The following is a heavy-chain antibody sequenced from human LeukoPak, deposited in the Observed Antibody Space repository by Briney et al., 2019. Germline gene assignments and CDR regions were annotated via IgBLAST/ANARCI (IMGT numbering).Heavy chain of an antibody. Sequence: SETLSLTCTVSGASISTYYWSWIRLPAGKGLEWIGRIYTSGITIYNPSLNSRVTISVDKSTNQFSLELSSVTAADTAVYYCARHVGARYYMDVWGKGTTVTVSS. D-gene: IGHD3-16*01. CDR3: ARHVGARYYMDV. CDR2: IYTSGIT. J-gene: IGHJ6*03. CDR1: GASISTYY. V-gene: IGHV4-4*07.